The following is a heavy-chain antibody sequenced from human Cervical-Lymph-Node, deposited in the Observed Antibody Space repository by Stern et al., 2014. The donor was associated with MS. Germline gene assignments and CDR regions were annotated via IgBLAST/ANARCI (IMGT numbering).Heavy chain of an antibody. J-gene: IGHJ4*02. Sequence: VQLVQSGAEVKKPGESLTISCKASGYTFTDYWIGWVGQMPGKGLEGMVIIYPGDSESRNSPSFQGQGPTSAETSINTAYLQWRGLKASDSAIYYCARPSTGIDCSRNSCIDSWGQGTQVTVSS. CDR3: ARPSTGIDCSRNSCIDS. D-gene: IGHD2-15*01. V-gene: IGHV5-51*06. CDR2: IYPGDSES. CDR1: GYTFTDYW.